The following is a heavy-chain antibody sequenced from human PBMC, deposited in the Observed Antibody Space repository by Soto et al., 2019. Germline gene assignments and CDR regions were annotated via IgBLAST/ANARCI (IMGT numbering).Heavy chain of an antibody. CDR3: ARDDGSGPGY. CDR2: VWYDGTNS. D-gene: IGHD3-10*01. V-gene: IGHV3-33*01. J-gene: IGHJ4*02. Sequence: QVHLVESGGGVVQPGRSLRLSCAASGFTFSNYGMHWVRQAPGKGLEWVSYVWYDGTNSHYAGSVRGRFTISRDNSKNMPFLEMTHLTAEDTAVYFCARDDGSGPGYWGQGTLVSVSS. CDR1: GFTFSNYG.